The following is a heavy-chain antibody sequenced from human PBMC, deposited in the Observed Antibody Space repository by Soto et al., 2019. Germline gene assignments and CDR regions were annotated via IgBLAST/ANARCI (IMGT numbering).Heavy chain of an antibody. CDR1: GGTFSSYT. J-gene: IGHJ4*02. CDR2: IIPILGIA. Sequence: QVQLVQSGAEVKKPGSSVKVSCKASGGTFSSYTISWVRQAPGQGLEWMGRIIPILGIANYAQKFQGRVTITADKSTSTAYMELSSLRSEDTAGYYCASGITGTPDDYWGQGTLVTVSS. D-gene: IGHD1-7*01. CDR3: ASGITGTPDDY. V-gene: IGHV1-69*02.